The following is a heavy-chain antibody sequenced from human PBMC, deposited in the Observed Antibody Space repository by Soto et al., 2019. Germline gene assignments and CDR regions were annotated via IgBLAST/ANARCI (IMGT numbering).Heavy chain of an antibody. J-gene: IGHJ4*01. CDR3: ARDLTTVTHPFDY. V-gene: IGHV1-3*04. D-gene: IGHD4-17*01. CDR2: INTGNGNT. CDR1: GYTFTTYA. Sequence: ASVKVSCKASGYTFTTYAIHWVRQAPRQGLEWMGWINTGNGNTKFSQKFQGRVTITSDTSAATAYMELSSLTSEDTAIYYCARDLTTVTHPFDYWGQGTLVTVSS.